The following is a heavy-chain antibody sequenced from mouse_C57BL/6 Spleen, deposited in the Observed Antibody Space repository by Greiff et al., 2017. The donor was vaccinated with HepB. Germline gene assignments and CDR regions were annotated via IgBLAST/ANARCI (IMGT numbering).Heavy chain of an antibody. CDR2: ISYDGSN. V-gene: IGHV3-6*01. Sequence: DVKLQESGPGLVKPSQSLSLTCSVTGYSITSGYYWNWIRQFPGNKLEWMGYISYDGSNNYNPSLKNRISITRDTSKNQFFLKLNSVTTEDTATYYCARGNYVDYYAMDYWGQRTSVTVSS. J-gene: IGHJ4*01. CDR3: ARGNYVDYYAMDY. D-gene: IGHD2-1*01. CDR1: GYSITSGYY.